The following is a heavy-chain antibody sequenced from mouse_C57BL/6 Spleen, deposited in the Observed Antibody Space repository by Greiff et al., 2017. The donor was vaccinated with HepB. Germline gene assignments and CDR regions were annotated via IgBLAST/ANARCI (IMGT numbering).Heavy chain of an antibody. J-gene: IGHJ4*01. CDR3: ARGGTAQATYFYAMDY. V-gene: IGHV1-55*01. CDR2: IYPGSGST. D-gene: IGHD3-1*01. CDR1: GYTFTSYW. Sequence: VQLQQPGAELVKPGASVKMSCKASGYTFTSYWITWVKQRPGQGLEWIGDIYPGSGSTNYNEKFKSKATLTVDTSSSTAYMQLSSLTSVDSAVYYCARGGTAQATYFYAMDYWGQGTSVTVSA.